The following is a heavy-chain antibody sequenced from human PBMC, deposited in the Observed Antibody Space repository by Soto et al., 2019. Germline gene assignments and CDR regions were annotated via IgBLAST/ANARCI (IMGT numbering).Heavy chain of an antibody. Sequence: QVQLQESGPGLVKPSQTLSLTCTVSGGSISSGGYYWSWIRQHPGKGLEWIGYIYYSGSTYYNPSLKRRVTISVDTSKNQFSLKLSSVTAADTAVYYCARDPSGRYCSGGSCYSGAFDIWGQGTMVTVSS. J-gene: IGHJ3*02. D-gene: IGHD2-15*01. CDR3: ARDPSGRYCSGGSCYSGAFDI. CDR2: IYYSGST. V-gene: IGHV4-31*03. CDR1: GGSISSGGYY.